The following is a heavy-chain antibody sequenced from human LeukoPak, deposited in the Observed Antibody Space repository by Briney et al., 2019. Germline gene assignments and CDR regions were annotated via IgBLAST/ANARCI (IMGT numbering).Heavy chain of an antibody. CDR2: INPSGGST. V-gene: IGHV1-46*01. J-gene: IGHJ4*02. CDR3: ARGQGYSYGPLYYFDY. Sequence: ASVKVSCKASGYTFTSYYMHWVRQAPGQGLEWMGIINPSGGSTSYAQKSQGRVTMTRDTSTSTVYMELSSLRSEDTAVYYCARGQGYSYGPLYYFDYWGQGTLVTVSS. CDR1: GYTFTSYY. D-gene: IGHD5-18*01.